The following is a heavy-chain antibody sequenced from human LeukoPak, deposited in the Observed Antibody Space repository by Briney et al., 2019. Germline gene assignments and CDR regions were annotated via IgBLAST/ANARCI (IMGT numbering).Heavy chain of an antibody. V-gene: IGHV5-51*01. D-gene: IGHD6-25*01. J-gene: IGHJ4*02. CDR3: ARLAEATTQPFDY. CDR2: IFPGDSDT. Sequence: GESLKISCKGYGYSFTNYWIGWVRQMPGKGLEWMGIIFPGDSDTRYSPSFQGQVTISADKSISTAYLQWSSLKASDTAMYYCARLAEATTQPFDYWGQGTLVTVSS. CDR1: GYSFTNYW.